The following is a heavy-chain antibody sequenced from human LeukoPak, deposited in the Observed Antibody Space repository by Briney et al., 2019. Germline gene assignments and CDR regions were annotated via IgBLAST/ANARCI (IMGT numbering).Heavy chain of an antibody. D-gene: IGHD3-10*01. CDR1: GFTFSSYA. CDR3: AKASLWFGDYYFDY. V-gene: IGHV3-23*01. CDR2: ISGSGGII. J-gene: IGHJ4*02. Sequence: PGGSLRPSCAAYGFTFSSYAMSWVRQAPGKGLEWVLAISGSGGIIYYADSVKGRFTISRDNSKNTLYLQMNSLRAEDTAVYYCAKASLWFGDYYFDYWGQGTLVTVSS.